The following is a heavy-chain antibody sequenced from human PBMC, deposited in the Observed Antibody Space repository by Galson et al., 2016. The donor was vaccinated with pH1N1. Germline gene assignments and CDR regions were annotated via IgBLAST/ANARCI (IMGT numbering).Heavy chain of an antibody. J-gene: IGHJ4*02. CDR2: IFGSAAKT. D-gene: IGHD2-15*01. V-gene: IGHV3-23*01. Sequence: SLRLSCAASGFTFNDYVMTWVRQAPGKGLEWVSAIFGSAAKTFYADSVMGRFTISRDNSKNTLYLQMNSLRVEDTAIYYCAKDHPSEGWPALDSWGQGTLVTVSS. CDR3: AKDHPSEGWPALDS. CDR1: GFTFNDYV.